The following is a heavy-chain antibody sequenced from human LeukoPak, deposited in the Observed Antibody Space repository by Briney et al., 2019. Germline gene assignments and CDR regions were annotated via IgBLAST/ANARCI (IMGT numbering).Heavy chain of an antibody. J-gene: IGHJ3*02. V-gene: IGHV3-21*01. Sequence: QAGGSLRLSCAASGFTFGSYWMSWVRQAPGKGLEWVSSISSGGSSIYYADSLRGRFTISRDNAKNSVSLQMNDLRAEDAAVYYCARETYTSWAFDIWGQGTTVIVSS. CDR1: GFTFGSYW. D-gene: IGHD1-1*01. CDR2: ISSGGSSI. CDR3: ARETYTSWAFDI.